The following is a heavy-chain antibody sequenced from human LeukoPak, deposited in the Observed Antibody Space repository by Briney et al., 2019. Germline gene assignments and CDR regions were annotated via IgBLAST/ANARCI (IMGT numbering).Heavy chain of an antibody. V-gene: IGHV4-59*08. J-gene: IGHJ4*02. CDR1: GGSISSYY. D-gene: IGHD3-22*01. CDR2: IYYSGST. CDR3: ARQATPSLPERDTSAYNPFDF. Sequence: ETLSLTCTVSGGSISSYYWSWIRQPPGKGLEWIGYIYYSGSTNYNPSLKSRVTISVDTSKNQFSLKLSSVTAADTAVYYCARQATPSLPERDTSAYNPFDFRGQGILVTVSS.